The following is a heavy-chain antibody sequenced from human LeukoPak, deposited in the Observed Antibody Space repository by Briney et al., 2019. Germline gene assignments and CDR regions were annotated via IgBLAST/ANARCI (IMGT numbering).Heavy chain of an antibody. CDR3: ARDRYDLVTGYNDAFDV. V-gene: IGHV3-7*01. D-gene: IGHD3-9*01. Sequence: PGGSLRLSCAASGFPFTTYWMSWVRRAPGKGLEWLANIKQDGSEKYYVDSVKGRFTISRDNAKNSVYRQMSSLRAEDTAVYYCARDRYDLVTGYNDAFDVWGQGTMVTVSS. J-gene: IGHJ3*01. CDR2: IKQDGSEK. CDR1: GFPFTTYW.